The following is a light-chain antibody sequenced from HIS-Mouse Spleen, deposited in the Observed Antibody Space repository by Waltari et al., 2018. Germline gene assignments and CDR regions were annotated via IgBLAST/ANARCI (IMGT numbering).Light chain of an antibody. J-gene: IGLJ2*01. Sequence: QSALTQPASVSGSPGQSITISCTGTSSDVGGYNYVSWYQQHPGKAPKPMMYDVCNRRSGVSKRFSASQSRNKASLTISGLQAEHEPDYYCSSYTSSSTEVFGGGTKLTVL. CDR1: SSDVGGYNY. CDR3: SSYTSSSTEV. CDR2: DVC. V-gene: IGLV2-14*03.